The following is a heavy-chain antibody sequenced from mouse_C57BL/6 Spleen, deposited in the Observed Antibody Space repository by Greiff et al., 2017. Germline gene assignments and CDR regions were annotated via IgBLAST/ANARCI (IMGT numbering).Heavy chain of an antibody. V-gene: IGHV5-6*01. CDR2: ISSGGSYT. CDR1: GFTFSSYG. CDR3: ARHMDGSSYGYFDV. D-gene: IGHD1-1*01. J-gene: IGHJ1*03. Sequence: EVHLVESGGDLVKPGGSLKLSCAASGFTFSSYGMSWVRQTPDKRLEWVATISSGGSYTYYPDSVKGRFTISRDNAKNTLYLQMSSLKSEDTAMYYCARHMDGSSYGYFDVWGTGTTVTVSS.